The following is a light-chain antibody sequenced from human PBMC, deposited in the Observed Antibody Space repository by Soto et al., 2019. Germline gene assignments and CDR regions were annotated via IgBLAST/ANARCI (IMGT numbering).Light chain of an antibody. J-gene: IGKJ4*01. CDR3: QHYNNWPPLT. CDR1: QSVSSN. V-gene: IGKV3-15*01. CDR2: GAS. Sequence: EIVMTQSPATLSVSPGERATLSCRASQSVSSNLAWYQQKPGQAPRLLIYGASTRATGIPARFSGSGSGTDFTLTISILQSEDFPFYYCQHYNNWPPLTFGGGTKVEIK.